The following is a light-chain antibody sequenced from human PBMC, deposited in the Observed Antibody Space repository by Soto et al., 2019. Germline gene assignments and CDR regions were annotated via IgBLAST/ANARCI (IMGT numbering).Light chain of an antibody. CDR3: QQYGSTPWT. V-gene: IGKV3-20*01. Sequence: DIVLTQSPGTLSLSPGERATLSCRASQTISSSYLAWYQHRPGQAPRLLIYGASSRATGIPDRFSGSGSGTDFTLTISRLEPEDVAVYYCQQYGSTPWTFGRGTKVEMK. CDR2: GAS. J-gene: IGKJ1*01. CDR1: QTISSSY.